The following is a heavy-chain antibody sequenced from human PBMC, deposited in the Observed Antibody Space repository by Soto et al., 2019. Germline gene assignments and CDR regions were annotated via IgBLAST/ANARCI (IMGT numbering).Heavy chain of an antibody. CDR3: ARGNIQLERLKRDAFDV. J-gene: IGHJ3*01. V-gene: IGHV1-2*04. D-gene: IGHD1-1*01. Sequence: ASVKVSCKASGYTFTGYYMHWVRQAPGQGLEWMGWINPNSGGTNYAQKFQGWVTMTRDTSISTAYMELSRLRSDDTAVYYCARGNIQLERLKRDAFDVWGQGTTVTVSS. CDR2: INPNSGGT. CDR1: GYTFTGYY.